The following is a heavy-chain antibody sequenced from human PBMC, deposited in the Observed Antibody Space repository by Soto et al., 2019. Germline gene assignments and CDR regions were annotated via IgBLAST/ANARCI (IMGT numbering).Heavy chain of an antibody. V-gene: IGHV1-69*04. CDR2: IIPILGIA. CDR1: GGTFSSNT. J-gene: IGHJ6*02. D-gene: IGHD4-17*01. CDR3: ARDSYGDYPPYYYYYGMDV. Sequence: SVKVSCKASGGTFSSNTISWVRQAPGQGLEWMGRIIPILGIANYAQKFQGRVTITRDTSASTAYMELSSLRSEDTAVYYCARDSYGDYPPYYYYYGMDVWGQGTTVTVSS.